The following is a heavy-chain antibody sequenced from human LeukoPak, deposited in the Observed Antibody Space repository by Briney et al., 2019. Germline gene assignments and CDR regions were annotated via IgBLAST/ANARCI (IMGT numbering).Heavy chain of an antibody. Sequence: GGSLRLSCAGSGFTFSSYSMNWVRQAPGKGLKWVSSISSSSIYIYDADSVKGRFTISRDNAKNSLYLQMNSLKAEDTAVYYCSWIRGVHGSYYMDAWGKGTTVTISS. D-gene: IGHD3-10*01. J-gene: IGHJ6*03. CDR1: GFTFSSYS. CDR3: SWIRGVHGSYYMDA. CDR2: ISSSSIYI. V-gene: IGHV3-21*01.